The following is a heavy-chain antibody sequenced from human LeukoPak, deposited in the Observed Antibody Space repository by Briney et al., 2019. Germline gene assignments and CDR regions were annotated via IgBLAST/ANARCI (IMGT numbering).Heavy chain of an antibody. CDR1: GGSFSGYY. V-gene: IGHV4-34*01. CDR2: ISHSGST. D-gene: IGHD3-10*01. CDR3: ASIFGSGSSYNWFDP. J-gene: IGHJ5*02. Sequence: SETLSLTCAVYGGSFSGYYWSWIRQPPGKGLEWIGEISHSGSTNYNPSLKSRVTISVDTSKNQFSLKLSSATAADTAVYYCASIFGSGSSYNWFDPWGQGTLVTVSS.